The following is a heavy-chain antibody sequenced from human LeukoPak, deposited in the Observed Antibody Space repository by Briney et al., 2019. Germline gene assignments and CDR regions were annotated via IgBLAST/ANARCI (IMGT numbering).Heavy chain of an antibody. Sequence: ASVTVSCKASGYTFTGYYMHWVRQAPGQGLEWMGWINPNSGGTNYAQKFQGRVTMTRDTSISTAYMELSRLRSDDTAVYYCARTLRFLEPFDYWGQGTLVTVSS. CDR1: GYTFTGYY. D-gene: IGHD3-3*01. CDR2: INPNSGGT. V-gene: IGHV1-2*02. J-gene: IGHJ4*02. CDR3: ARTLRFLEPFDY.